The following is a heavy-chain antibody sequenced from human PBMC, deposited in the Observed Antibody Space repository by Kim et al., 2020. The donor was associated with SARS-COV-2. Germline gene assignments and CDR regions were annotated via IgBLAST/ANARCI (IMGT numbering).Heavy chain of an antibody. D-gene: IGHD3-10*02. CDR3: AKSLFGGCDY. Sequence: GGSLRLSCAASGFTFSTYAMSWVRQAPGKGLECVSAISGNGRTTSYPDSVRGRFTISRDNSKNTLYLQMNSLRAEDTAIYYCAKSLFGGCDYWGQGTLVTVSS. J-gene: IGHJ4*02. CDR1: GFTFSTYA. CDR2: ISGNGRTT. V-gene: IGHV3-23*01.